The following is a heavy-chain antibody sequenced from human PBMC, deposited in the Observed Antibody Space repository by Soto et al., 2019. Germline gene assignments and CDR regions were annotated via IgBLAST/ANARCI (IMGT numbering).Heavy chain of an antibody. CDR3: ARDLYRSHFDY. D-gene: IGHD2-15*01. V-gene: IGHV3-7*01. J-gene: IGHJ4*02. CDR2: IKQDGSEK. Sequence: GGLLRLSCAASGCTCSSYWMSWVCQAPGKGLEWVANIKQDGSEKYYVDSVKGRFTISRDNAKNSLYLQMNSLRAEDTAVYYCARDLYRSHFDYWGQGTLVTVSS. CDR1: GCTCSSYW.